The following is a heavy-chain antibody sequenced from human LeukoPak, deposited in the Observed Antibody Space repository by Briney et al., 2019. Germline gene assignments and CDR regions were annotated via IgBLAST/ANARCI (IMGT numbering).Heavy chain of an antibody. Sequence: SVKVSCKASGGTFSSYATSWVRQAPGQGLEWMGGIIPIFGTANYAQKFQGRVTITADESTSTAYMGLSSLRSEDTAVYYCAREVYSSSWYGAYWGQGILVTVSS. CDR1: GGTFSSYA. CDR3: AREVYSSSWYGAY. J-gene: IGHJ4*02. CDR2: IIPIFGTA. V-gene: IGHV1-69*01. D-gene: IGHD6-13*01.